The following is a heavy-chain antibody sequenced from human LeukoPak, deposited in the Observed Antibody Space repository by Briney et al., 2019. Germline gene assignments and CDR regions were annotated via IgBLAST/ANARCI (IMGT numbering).Heavy chain of an antibody. CDR3: ARVEGVRVGATFHKAFDI. CDR2: IYTSGST. J-gene: IGHJ3*02. Sequence: SETLSLTCTVSGGSISSYYWSWIRQPAGKGLEWIGRIYTSGSTNYNPSLKSRVTMSVDTSKNQFSLKLSSVTAADTAVYYCARVEGVRVGATFHKAFDIWGQGTMVTVSS. D-gene: IGHD1-26*01. V-gene: IGHV4-4*07. CDR1: GGSISSYY.